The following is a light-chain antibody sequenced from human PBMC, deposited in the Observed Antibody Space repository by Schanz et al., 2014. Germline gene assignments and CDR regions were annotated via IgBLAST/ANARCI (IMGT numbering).Light chain of an antibody. Sequence: QSALTQPPSASGSPGQSVTISCTGTSSDVGGYNYVSWYQQHPGKAPKLMIYEVTKRPSGVPDRFSGSKSGNTASLTVSGLQAEDEADYYCSSYAGSGLYVFGTGTKLTVL. CDR3: SSYAGSGLYV. CDR1: SSDVGGYNY. CDR2: EVT. J-gene: IGLJ1*01. V-gene: IGLV2-8*01.